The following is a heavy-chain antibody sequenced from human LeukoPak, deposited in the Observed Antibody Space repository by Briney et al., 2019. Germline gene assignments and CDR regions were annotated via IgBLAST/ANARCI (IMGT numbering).Heavy chain of an antibody. Sequence: GGSLRLSCAASGFTFSSYWMHWVRQAPGKGLVWVSRVSDDERTTNYADPVKGRFTISRDSAMNILHLQMDSLRAEDTAVYYCARAAPETRNAFDIWGQGTVVTVSS. CDR2: VSDDERTT. CDR3: ARAAPETRNAFDI. J-gene: IGHJ3*02. D-gene: IGHD1-14*01. V-gene: IGHV3-74*01. CDR1: GFTFSSYW.